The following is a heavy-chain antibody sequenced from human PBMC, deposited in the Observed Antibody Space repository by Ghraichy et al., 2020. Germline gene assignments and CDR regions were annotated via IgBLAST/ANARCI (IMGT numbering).Heavy chain of an antibody. CDR1: EFAFSDYF. D-gene: IGHD2-15*01. J-gene: IGHJ4*02. CDR3: ARWRVVYYFDS. V-gene: IGHV1-2*02. Sequence: ASVKVSCKASEFAFSDYFIHWVRQAPGQGLEWVGWINPKSGATNYAQTFQGRVTMTRDTSLSTAYMELSSLIFDDTAVYYCARWRVVYYFDSWGQGTLVTVSS. CDR2: INPKSGAT.